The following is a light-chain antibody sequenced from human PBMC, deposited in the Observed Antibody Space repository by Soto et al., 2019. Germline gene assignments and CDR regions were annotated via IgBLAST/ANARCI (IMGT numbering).Light chain of an antibody. CDR1: SSDVGGYNY. Sequence: QSVLTQPASVSGSPGQSITISCTGTSSDVGGYNYVSWYQQHPGKAPKLLIYEVSHRPSGVSNRFSGSKSGNTASLTISGLQAEDEADYYCSSYTSGNTLLYVFGTGTKVTVL. J-gene: IGLJ1*01. CDR3: SSYTSGNTLLYV. V-gene: IGLV2-14*01. CDR2: EVS.